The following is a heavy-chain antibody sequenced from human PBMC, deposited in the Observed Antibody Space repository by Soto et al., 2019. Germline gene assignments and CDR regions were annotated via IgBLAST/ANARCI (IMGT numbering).Heavy chain of an antibody. D-gene: IGHD3-22*01. V-gene: IGHV1-69*12. J-gene: IGHJ3*02. Sequence: QVQLVQSGAEVKKPGSSVKVSCKASGGTFSSYAISWVRQAPGQGLEWMGGIIPIFGTANYAQKFQGRVTITADESTSKAYMELSSLRSEDTAVYYCATSLTYYYDSSGYYPRDAFDIWGQGTMVTVSS. CDR2: IIPIFGTA. CDR1: GGTFSSYA. CDR3: ATSLTYYYDSSGYYPRDAFDI.